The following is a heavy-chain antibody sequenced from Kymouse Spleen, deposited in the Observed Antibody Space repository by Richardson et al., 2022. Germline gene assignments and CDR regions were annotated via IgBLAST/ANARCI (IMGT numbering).Heavy chain of an antibody. CDR1: GFTFSNAW. V-gene: IGHV3-15*01. D-gene: IGHD5-18,IGHD5-18*01. CDR2: IKSKTDGGTT. J-gene: IGHJ6*02. Sequence: EVQLVESGGGLVKPGGSLRLSCAASGFTFSNAWMSWVRQAPGKGLEWVGRIKSKTDGGTTDYAAPVKGRFTISRDDSKNTLYLQMNSLKTEDTAVYYCTRSGYSYGPYYYYYGMDVWGQGTTVTVSS. CDR3: TRSGYSYGPYYYYYGMDV.